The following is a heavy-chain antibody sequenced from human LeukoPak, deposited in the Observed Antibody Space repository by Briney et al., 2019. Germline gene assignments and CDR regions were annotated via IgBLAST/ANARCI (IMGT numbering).Heavy chain of an antibody. Sequence: GGSLRLSCAASGFIFSNYAMSWVRQAPGKGLEWVSAISSSGDNTYYADSVKGRFTISRDNSKNTLYLQMNSLRAEDTAVYYCARDGPSSSDYWGQGTLVTVSS. CDR2: ISSSGDNT. D-gene: IGHD6-13*01. CDR1: GFIFSNYA. CDR3: ARDGPSSSDY. V-gene: IGHV3-23*01. J-gene: IGHJ4*02.